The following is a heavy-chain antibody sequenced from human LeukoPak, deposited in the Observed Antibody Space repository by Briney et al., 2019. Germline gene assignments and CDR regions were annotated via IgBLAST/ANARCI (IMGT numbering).Heavy chain of an antibody. J-gene: IGHJ4*02. CDR3: AKDGDDILTGYYDY. D-gene: IGHD3-9*01. CDR1: GFTFDDYA. Sequence: GGSLRLSCAASGFTFDDYAMHWVRQAPGKGLEWVSGISWNSGSIGYADSVKGRLTISRDNAKNSLYLQMNSLRAEDTALHYCAKDGDDILTGYYDYWGQGTLVTVSS. CDR2: ISWNSGSI. V-gene: IGHV3-9*01.